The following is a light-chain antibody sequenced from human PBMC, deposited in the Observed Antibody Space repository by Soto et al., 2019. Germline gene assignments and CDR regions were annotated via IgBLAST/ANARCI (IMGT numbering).Light chain of an antibody. CDR2: EVT. CDR1: SSDVGGYNY. V-gene: IGLV2-11*01. CDR3: CSYAGSYDWV. Sequence: SALTQPRSVSGSPGQTVTISCTGTSSDVGGYNYVSWYQQHPGKAPKVLIYEVTKRPSGVPDRFSGSKSGNTASLTISGLQAEDEADYYCCSYAGSYDWVFGGGTQLTVL. J-gene: IGLJ3*02.